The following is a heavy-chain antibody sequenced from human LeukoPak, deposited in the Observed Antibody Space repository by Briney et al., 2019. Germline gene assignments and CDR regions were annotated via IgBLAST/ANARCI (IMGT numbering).Heavy chain of an antibody. CDR2: ISGSGGST. CDR1: GFTFSSYV. Sequence: GGSLRLSCAASGFTFSSYVMSWVRQAPGKGLEWVSSISGSGGSTYYADSVKGRFIISRDNSKNTLYLQMNSLRAEDTAVYYCAKAPVTTCSGAYCYPFDYWGQGTLVTVSS. D-gene: IGHD2-21*01. J-gene: IGHJ4*02. CDR3: AKAPVTTCSGAYCYPFDY. V-gene: IGHV3-23*01.